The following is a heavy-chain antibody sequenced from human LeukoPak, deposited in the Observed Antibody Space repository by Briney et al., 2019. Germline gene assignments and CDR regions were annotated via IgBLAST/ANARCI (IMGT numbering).Heavy chain of an antibody. V-gene: IGHV4-59*01. CDR2: IYYSGST. J-gene: IGHJ5*02. CDR1: GGSISSYY. CDR3: ARDREWFDP. Sequence: KPSETLSLTCTVPGGSISSYYWSWIRQPPGKGLEWIGYIYYSGSTNYNPSLKSRVTISVDTSKNQFSLKLSSVTAADTAVYYCARDREWFDPWGQGTLVTVSS. D-gene: IGHD1-26*01.